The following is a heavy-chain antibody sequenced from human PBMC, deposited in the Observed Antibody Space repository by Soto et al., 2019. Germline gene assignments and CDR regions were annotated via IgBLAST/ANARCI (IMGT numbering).Heavy chain of an antibody. CDR2: INAGNGNT. CDR3: AREGSYCTNGVCYIWFDP. D-gene: IGHD2-8*01. V-gene: IGHV1-3*01. J-gene: IGHJ5*02. Sequence: QVQLVQSGAEVKKPGASVKVSCKASGYTFTSYVMHWVRQAPGQRLEWMGWINAGNGNTKYSQKFQGRVTITRDTSASTDYMELSSLRSEDTAVYYCAREGSYCTNGVCYIWFDPWGQGTLVTVSS. CDR1: GYTFTSYV.